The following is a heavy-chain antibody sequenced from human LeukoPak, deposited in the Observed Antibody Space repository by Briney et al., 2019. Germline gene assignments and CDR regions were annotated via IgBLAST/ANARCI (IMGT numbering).Heavy chain of an antibody. D-gene: IGHD1-26*01. CDR3: ARDRYDQIVGSYFDY. CDR1: GYTFTSYA. CDR2: INAGNGNT. V-gene: IGHV1-3*01. Sequence: ASVKVSCKASGYTFTSYAMHWVRQAPGQRLEWMGWINAGNGNTKYSQKFQGRVTITRDTSASTAYMELSSLRSEDTAVYYCARDRYDQIVGSYFDYWGQGTLVTVSS. J-gene: IGHJ4*02.